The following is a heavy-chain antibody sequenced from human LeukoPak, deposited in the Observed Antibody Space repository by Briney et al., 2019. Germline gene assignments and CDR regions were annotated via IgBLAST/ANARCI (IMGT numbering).Heavy chain of an antibody. V-gene: IGHV3-74*01. CDR1: GFTFSSYA. Sequence: GGSLRLSCAASGFTFSSYAMSWVRQAPGKGLVWVSRINSDGSSTSYADSVKGRFTISRDNAKNTLYLQMNSLRAEDTAAYYCASLDVVVTASGRFDPWGQGTLVTVSS. D-gene: IGHD2-21*02. J-gene: IGHJ5*02. CDR2: INSDGSST. CDR3: ASLDVVVTASGRFDP.